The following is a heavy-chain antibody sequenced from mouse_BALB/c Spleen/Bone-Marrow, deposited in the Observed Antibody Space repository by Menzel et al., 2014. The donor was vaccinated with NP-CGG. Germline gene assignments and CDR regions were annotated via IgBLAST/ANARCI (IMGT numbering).Heavy chain of an antibody. CDR1: ACTFTNYY. D-gene: IGHD1-1*02. J-gene: IGHJ1*01. CDR2: IFPGDVDT. V-gene: IGHV1S56*01. CDR3: AREVGRGGYFDV. Sequence: VKLVESGPELVMPGTSVKISCKASACTFTNYYIHWLKQRPGQGLEWIGWIFPGDVDTNYNEKFKGKATLTADESSSTVYMQLSSLTSEDSAVYFCAREVGRGGYFDVWGAGTTVTVSS.